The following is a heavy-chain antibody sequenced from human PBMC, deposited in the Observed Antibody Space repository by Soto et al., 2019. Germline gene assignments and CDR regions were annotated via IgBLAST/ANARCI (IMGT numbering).Heavy chain of an antibody. V-gene: IGHV3-33*01. Sequence: QVQLVESGGGVVQPGRSLRLSCAASGFTFSSYGMHWVRQAPGKGLEWVAVIWYDGSNKYYADSVKGRFTISRDNSKNTLYLQMNGLRAEETAVYYCARGGYGDPGGPGLGMDVWGQGTAVTVSS. CDR3: ARGGYGDPGGPGLGMDV. D-gene: IGHD4-17*01. J-gene: IGHJ6*02. CDR1: GFTFSSYG. CDR2: IWYDGSNK.